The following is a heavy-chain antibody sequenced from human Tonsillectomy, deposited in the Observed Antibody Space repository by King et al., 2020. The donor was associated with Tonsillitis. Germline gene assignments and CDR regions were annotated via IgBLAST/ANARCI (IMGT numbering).Heavy chain of an antibody. D-gene: IGHD1-7*01. V-gene: IGHV5-51*01. Sequence: QLVQSGAEVKKPGESLKISCKGSGYIFTTYWIAWVRLMPGKGLEWMWIIYPVDSDTKYSPSFKVQVTISADKSINTAYLQWSSLKASDTAIYYCARDNWNFASEYWGQGTLVTVSS. CDR3: ARDNWNFASEY. J-gene: IGHJ4*02. CDR1: GYIFTTYW. CDR2: IYPVDSDT.